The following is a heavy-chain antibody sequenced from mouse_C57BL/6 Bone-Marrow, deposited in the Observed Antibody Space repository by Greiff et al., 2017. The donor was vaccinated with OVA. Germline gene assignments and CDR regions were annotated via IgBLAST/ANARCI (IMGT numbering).Heavy chain of an antibody. CDR2: LDSYSGGP. D-gene: IGHD3-3*01. V-gene: IGHV1-72*01. Sequence: QVQLEQPGAELVKPGASVKASCKAFGYTFPSHWMHWVKQKPGRGLEWIGRLDSYSGGPMFNEKFKSKATLTVDKPSSTAYMQLSSLTSEDSAVYYCARWRAPYAMDYWGQGTSVTVSS. CDR1: GYTFPSHW. CDR3: ARWRAPYAMDY. J-gene: IGHJ4*01.